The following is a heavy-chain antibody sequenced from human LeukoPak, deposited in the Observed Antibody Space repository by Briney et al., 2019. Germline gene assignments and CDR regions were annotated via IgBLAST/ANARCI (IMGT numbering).Heavy chain of an antibody. CDR1: GDSVSSNNVA. J-gene: IGHJ4*02. CDR2: TYYRSKWYN. Sequence: SQTLSLTCAISGDSVSSNNVAWSWIRQSPSRGLEWLGRTYYRSKWYNQYAPSMKGRVTVNPDTSKNHFSLQLNSVTPEDTAVYYCAREGSGIPGYFDYWGQGTLVIVSS. CDR3: AREGSGIPGYFDY. D-gene: IGHD3-10*01. V-gene: IGHV6-1*01.